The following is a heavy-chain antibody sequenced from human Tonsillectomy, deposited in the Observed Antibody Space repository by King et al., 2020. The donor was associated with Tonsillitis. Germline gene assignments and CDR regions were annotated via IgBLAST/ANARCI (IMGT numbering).Heavy chain of an antibody. CDR1: GFTVSSNY. CDR3: ARDETSDYYYHGMDV. CDR2: IYSGGST. Sequence: VQLVESGGGLVQPGGSLRLSCAASGFTVSSNYMTWVRQAPGKGLEWVSVIYSGGSTYYADSVKGRFTISRDNSKNTLYLQMNSLRAEDTAVYYCARDETSDYYYHGMDVWGQGTTVTVSS. V-gene: IGHV3-66*01. J-gene: IGHJ6*02.